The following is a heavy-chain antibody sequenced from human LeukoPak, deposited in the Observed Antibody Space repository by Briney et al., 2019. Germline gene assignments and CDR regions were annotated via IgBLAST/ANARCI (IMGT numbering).Heavy chain of an antibody. V-gene: IGHV3-20*04. CDR2: INWNGGST. CDR1: GFTFDDHG. CDR3: AAGDRNGWYFDY. Sequence: GGFLRLSCAASGFTFDDHGMSWGGRVPGKGLGGPSGINWNGGSTGYADSVKGRFTISRDNDKNSLYLQMNSLRAEDTALYYCAAGDRNGWYFDYWGQGTLVTVSS. J-gene: IGHJ4*02. D-gene: IGHD6-19*01.